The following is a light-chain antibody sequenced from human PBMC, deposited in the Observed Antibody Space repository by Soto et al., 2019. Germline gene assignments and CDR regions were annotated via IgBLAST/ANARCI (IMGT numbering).Light chain of an antibody. CDR3: QSYDDSLSVHYV. J-gene: IGLJ1*01. V-gene: IGLV1-40*01. Sequence: QSVLTQPPSVSGAPGQTVTISCTGSSSNIGSTYDVQWYQQLPVTAPKLLIHGNTNRPSGVPDRCSGSKSGTSASLAIAGLQADDEADYFCQSYDDSLSVHYVFGTGTKVTVL. CDR1: SSNIGSTYD. CDR2: GNT.